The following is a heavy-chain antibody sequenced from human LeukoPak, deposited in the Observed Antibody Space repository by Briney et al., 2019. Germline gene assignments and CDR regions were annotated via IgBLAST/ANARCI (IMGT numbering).Heavy chain of an antibody. Sequence: SGGSLRLSCAASGFTFSSYAMSWVRQAPGKGLEWVSAISGSGGSTYYADSVKGRFTISRDNSKNTLYLQMNSLRAEDTAVHYCASPGIAVAGPDYWGQGTLVTVSS. CDR3: ASPGIAVAGPDY. D-gene: IGHD6-19*01. CDR2: ISGSGGST. V-gene: IGHV3-23*01. J-gene: IGHJ4*02. CDR1: GFTFSSYA.